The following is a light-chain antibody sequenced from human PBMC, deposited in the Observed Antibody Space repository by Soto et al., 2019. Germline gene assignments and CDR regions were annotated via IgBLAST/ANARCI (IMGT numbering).Light chain of an antibody. CDR3: QQANSFPVT. J-gene: IGKJ4*01. V-gene: IGKV1-12*01. CDR1: RGISIW. CDR2: AAS. Sequence: DIQMTQSPSSVSASVGDRVTITCRASRGISIWLAWYQHKPGKAPKLLIYAASSLKTGVPSRFSGSGSGREFTLTISSLQPEDFATYYCQQANSFPVTFGGGTKVDIK.